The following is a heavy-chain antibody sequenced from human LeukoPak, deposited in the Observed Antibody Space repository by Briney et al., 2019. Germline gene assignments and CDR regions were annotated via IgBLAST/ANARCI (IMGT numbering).Heavy chain of an antibody. CDR3: ARDLISGDWTWDI. D-gene: IGHD2-21*02. CDR2: IIPIFGTA. V-gene: IGHV1-69*13. J-gene: IGHJ3*02. CDR1: GGTFSSYA. Sequence: ASVKVSCNASGGTFSSYAISWVRQAPGQGLEWMGGIIPIFGTANYAQKFQGRVTITADESTSTAYMELSSLRSEDTAVYYCARDLISGDWTWDIWGQGTMVTVSS.